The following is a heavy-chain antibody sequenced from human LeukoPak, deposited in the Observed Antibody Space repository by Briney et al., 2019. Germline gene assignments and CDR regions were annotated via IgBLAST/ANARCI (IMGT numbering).Heavy chain of an antibody. CDR2: ISAYNGNT. Sequence: SSVKVSCKASGYTFTSYGISWVRQAPGQGLEWMGWISAYNGNTNYAQKLQGRVTMTTDTSTSTAYMELRSLRSDDTAVYYCAREKNLPYYGYVWGSRALDYWGQGTLVTVSS. D-gene: IGHD3-16*01. CDR3: AREKNLPYYGYVWGSRALDY. V-gene: IGHV1-18*01. J-gene: IGHJ4*02. CDR1: GYTFTSYG.